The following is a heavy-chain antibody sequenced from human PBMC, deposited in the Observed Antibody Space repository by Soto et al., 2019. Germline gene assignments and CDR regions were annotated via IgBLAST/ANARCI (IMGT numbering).Heavy chain of an antibody. CDR2: MNPNSGNT. CDR3: ARDGYCCGGSGPISLYFDS. J-gene: IGHJ4*02. CDR1: GYTFTSYD. D-gene: IGHD2-15*01. Sequence: ASVKVSCKASGYTFTSYDINWVRQATGQGLEWMGWMNPNSGNTGYAQKFQGRVTITRNTSISTAYMELSSLRSEDTAVYYCARDGYCCGGSGPISLYFDSWGQGTQVTVSS. V-gene: IGHV1-8*01.